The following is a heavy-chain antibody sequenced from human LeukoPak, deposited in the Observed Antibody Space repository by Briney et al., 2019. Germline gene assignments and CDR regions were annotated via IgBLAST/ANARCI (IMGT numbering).Heavy chain of an antibody. V-gene: IGHV4-39*01. Sequence: PSHCLSLTCTVAAGSISSSGYYSGWIRQPPGKGLDWIGSIYYSGSTYYNPSLKSRDTISVDTSKNQFSLKLSSVTAADTAVYYCARQTKTDFDHWGQGPLVSVSS. CDR3: ARQTKTDFDH. CDR1: AGSISSSGYY. CDR2: IYYSGST. J-gene: IGHJ4*02.